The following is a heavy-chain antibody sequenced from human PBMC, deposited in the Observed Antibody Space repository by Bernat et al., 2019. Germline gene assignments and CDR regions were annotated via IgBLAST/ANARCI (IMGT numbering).Heavy chain of an antibody. D-gene: IGHD1-7*01. CDR3: ANRIPEGRELCAFDT. Sequence: QVQLVESGGGVVQPGGSLRLSCAASGFTFNTYAMQWVRQAPGKGLEWVAYIRYDGSNKYYADYVKGRFTISRDNSKNTLYLQMNSLTTDDTAVYYWANRIPEGRELCAFDTWGQGTMVTVSS. V-gene: IGHV3-30*02. J-gene: IGHJ3*02. CDR2: IRYDGSNK. CDR1: GFTFNTYA.